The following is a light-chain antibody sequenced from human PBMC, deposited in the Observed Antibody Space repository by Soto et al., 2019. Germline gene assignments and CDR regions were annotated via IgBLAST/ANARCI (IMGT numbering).Light chain of an antibody. V-gene: IGKV1-5*03. CDR2: KAS. Sequence: DIQMTQSPSTLSASVGDRVTITCRASQSISSWLAWYQQRPGKAPKLLIYKASSLESGVPSRFSGSGSGTEFTLTISSLQPDDFATYYCQQYNNWYTFGQGTKV. CDR1: QSISSW. J-gene: IGKJ2*01. CDR3: QQYNNWYT.